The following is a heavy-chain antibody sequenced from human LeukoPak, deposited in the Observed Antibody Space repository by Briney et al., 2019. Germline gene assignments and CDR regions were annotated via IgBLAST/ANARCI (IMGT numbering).Heavy chain of an antibody. Sequence: SETLSLTCAVSGGSISSGGYSWSWIRQPPGKGLEWIGYIYHSGSTYYNPSLKSRVTISVDRSKNQFSLKLSSVTAADTAVYYCARVDYGGSYFDYWGQGTLVTVSS. D-gene: IGHD4-23*01. CDR2: IYHSGST. J-gene: IGHJ4*02. CDR3: ARVDYGGSYFDY. CDR1: GGSISSGGYS. V-gene: IGHV4-30-2*01.